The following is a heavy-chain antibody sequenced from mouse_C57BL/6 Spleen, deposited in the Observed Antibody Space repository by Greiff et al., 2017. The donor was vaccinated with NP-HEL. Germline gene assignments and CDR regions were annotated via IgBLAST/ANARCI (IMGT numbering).Heavy chain of an antibody. CDR3: ARERTAQATGFAY. CDR1: GYTFTSYW. D-gene: IGHD3-2*02. V-gene: IGHV1-69*01. J-gene: IGHJ3*01. Sequence: QVQLQQPGAELVMPGASVKLSCKASGYTFTSYWMHWVKQRPGQGLEWIGEIDPSDSYTNYNQKFKGKSTLTVDKSSSTAYMQLSSLTSEDSAVYYGARERTAQATGFAYWGQGTLVTVSA. CDR2: IDPSDSYT.